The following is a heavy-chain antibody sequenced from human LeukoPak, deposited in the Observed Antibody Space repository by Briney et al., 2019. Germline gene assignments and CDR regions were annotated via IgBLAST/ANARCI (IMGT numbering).Heavy chain of an antibody. CDR3: ARGEYYYGSGSYPYYFDY. Sequence: GGSLRLSCAASGFTFSNHGMNWVRQAPGKGLEWVSGISPSGDITYYADSVKGRFTISRDNSKNTLYLQMNSLRAEDTAVYYCARGEYYYGSGSYPYYFDYWGQGTLVTVSS. J-gene: IGHJ4*02. CDR2: ISPSGDIT. D-gene: IGHD3-10*01. CDR1: GFTFSNHG. V-gene: IGHV3-23*01.